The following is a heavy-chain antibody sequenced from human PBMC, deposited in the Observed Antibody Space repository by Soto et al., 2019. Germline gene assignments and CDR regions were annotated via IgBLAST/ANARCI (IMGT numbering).Heavy chain of an antibody. CDR3: ARGDYGMDV. J-gene: IGHJ6*02. Sequence: EVQLVESGGGLVQPGGSLRLSCAASGFTFSSYSMNWVRQAPGKGLECVSYISSGSSTIYYADSVKGRFTISRDNAKNSLYLQMNSLRVEDTAAYYCARGDYGMDVWGQGTTVTVSS. V-gene: IGHV3-48*01. CDR2: ISSGSSTI. CDR1: GFTFSSYS.